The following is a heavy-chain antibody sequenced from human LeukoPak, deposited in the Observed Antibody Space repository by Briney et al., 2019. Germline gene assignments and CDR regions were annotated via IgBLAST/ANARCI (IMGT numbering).Heavy chain of an antibody. CDR3: AKVFRGFGVKKPHDY. Sequence: PGGSLRLSCAASGFTFSSYAMSWVRQAPGKGLEWVSAISGSGGSTYYADSVKGRFTISRDNSKNTLYLQMNSLRAEDTAVYYCAKVFRGFGVKKPHDYWGQGTLVTVSS. CDR2: ISGSGGST. V-gene: IGHV3-23*01. D-gene: IGHD3-10*01. J-gene: IGHJ4*02. CDR1: GFTFSSYA.